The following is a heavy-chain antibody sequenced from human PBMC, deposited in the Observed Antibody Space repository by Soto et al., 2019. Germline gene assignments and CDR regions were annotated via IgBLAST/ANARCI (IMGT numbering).Heavy chain of an antibody. V-gene: IGHV4-34*01. CDR2: INHSGST. J-gene: IGHJ6*02. CDR1: GGSFSGYY. D-gene: IGHD3-10*01. Sequence: PSETLSLTCAVYGGSFSGYYWSWIRQPPGKGLEWIGEINHSGSTNYNPSLKSRVTISVDTSKNQFSLKLSSATAADTAVYYCARGRRVRGVIRGNYYYYGMDVWGQGTTVTVSS. CDR3: ARGRRVRGVIRGNYYYYGMDV.